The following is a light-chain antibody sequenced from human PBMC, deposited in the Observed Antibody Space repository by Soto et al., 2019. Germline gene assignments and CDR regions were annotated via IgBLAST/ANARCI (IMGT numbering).Light chain of an antibody. J-gene: IGLJ1*01. CDR3: SSYTSSSPLYL. V-gene: IGLV2-14*01. Sequence: QSALTQPASVSGSPGQSITISCTGTSSDVGGYNYVSWYQQYPGKAPKVMIYEVSYRPSGVSTRFSGSKSGTTASLTISGLQAEDEADYYCSSYTSSSPLYLFGTGTKSPS. CDR1: SSDVGGYNY. CDR2: EVS.